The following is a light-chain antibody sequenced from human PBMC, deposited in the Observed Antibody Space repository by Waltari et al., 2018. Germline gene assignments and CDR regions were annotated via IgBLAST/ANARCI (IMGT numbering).Light chain of an antibody. V-gene: IGLV2-23*02. CDR3: CSYAGSSTFV. Sequence: QSALTQPASVSGSPGPSITISCTGTSIDVGSYNLVSWSQQHPGKAPKLMIYEVSKRPSGVSNRFSGSKSGNTASMTISGLQAEDEADYYCCSYAGSSTFVFGGGTKLTVL. CDR2: EVS. J-gene: IGLJ2*01. CDR1: SIDVGSYNL.